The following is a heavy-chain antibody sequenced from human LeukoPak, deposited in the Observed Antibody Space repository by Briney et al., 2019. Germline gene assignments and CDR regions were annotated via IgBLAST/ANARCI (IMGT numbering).Heavy chain of an antibody. J-gene: IGHJ4*02. CDR2: ISSSGSTI. CDR3: ARDVLGDYDY. V-gene: IGHV3-48*03. Sequence: GGSLRLSCAASAFTFSSYEMNWVRQAPGKGLEWVSYISSSGSTIYYADSVRGRFTTSRDNAKNSMYLQMNSLRTEDTAVYYCARDVLGDYDYWGQGTLVSVSS. CDR1: AFTFSSYE. D-gene: IGHD4-17*01.